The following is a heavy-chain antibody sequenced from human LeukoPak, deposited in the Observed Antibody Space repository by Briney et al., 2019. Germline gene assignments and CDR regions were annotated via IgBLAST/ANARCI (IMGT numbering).Heavy chain of an antibody. CDR2: IKQDGSEK. D-gene: IGHD3-9*01. Sequence: GGSLRLSCAASGFTFSSYWISWVRQAPGKGLEWVANIKQDGSEKYYVDSVKGRFTISRDNAKNSLYLQMNSLRAEDTAVYYCARDILTGSQSRFQHWGQGTLVTVSS. J-gene: IGHJ1*01. V-gene: IGHV3-7*01. CDR3: ARDILTGSQSRFQH. CDR1: GFTFSSYW.